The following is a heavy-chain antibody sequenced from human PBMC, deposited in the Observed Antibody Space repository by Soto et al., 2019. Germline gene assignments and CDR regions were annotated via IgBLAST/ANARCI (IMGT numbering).Heavy chain of an antibody. J-gene: IGHJ4*02. CDR1: GFTFSSYA. Sequence: GGSLRLSCAAPGFTFSSYAMSWVRQAPGKGLECVSAISGSGGSTYYADSVKGRFTISRDNSKNTLYLQMNSLRAEDTAVYYCAHEPSIAVAYFDYWGQGTLVTVSS. D-gene: IGHD6-19*01. V-gene: IGHV3-23*01. CDR2: ISGSGGST. CDR3: AHEPSIAVAYFDY.